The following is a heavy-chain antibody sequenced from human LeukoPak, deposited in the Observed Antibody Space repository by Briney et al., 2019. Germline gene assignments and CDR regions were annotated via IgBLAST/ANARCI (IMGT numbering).Heavy chain of an antibody. CDR1: GFTFDDYA. D-gene: IGHD4-23*01. V-gene: IGHV3-9*01. J-gene: IGHJ4*02. CDR3: ARDYGGSSPFDY. CDR2: IGWNSGSI. Sequence: GGSLRLSCAASGFTFDDYAMHWVRQAPGQGLEWVSGIGWNSGSIGYADSVKGRLTISRDNAKNSLYLQMNSLRAEDTAVYYCARDYGGSSPFDYWGQETLVTVSS.